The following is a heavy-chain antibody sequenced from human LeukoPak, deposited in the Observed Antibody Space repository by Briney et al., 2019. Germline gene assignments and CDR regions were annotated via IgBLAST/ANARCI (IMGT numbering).Heavy chain of an antibody. D-gene: IGHD2-2*01. J-gene: IGHJ2*01. CDR2: INHSGSP. CDR3: ARKAGYCSSTSCSHYWYFDL. Sequence: SETLSLTCAVYGGSFSGYYWSWIRQPPGKGLEWIGEINHSGSPHYSPSLKSRVTISVDTSKNQFSLKLSSVTAADTAVYYCARKAGYCSSTSCSHYWYFDLWGRGTLVTVSS. V-gene: IGHV4-34*01. CDR1: GGSFSGYY.